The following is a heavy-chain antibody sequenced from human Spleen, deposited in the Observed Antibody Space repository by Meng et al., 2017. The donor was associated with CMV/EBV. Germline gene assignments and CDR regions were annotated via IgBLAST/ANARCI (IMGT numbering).Heavy chain of an antibody. D-gene: IGHD1-1*01. Sequence: SETLSLTCSVSGGSINGYFWSWIRQSPGKGLEWIGYIYHSGTTNYNPSLKSRVTISIDRSMNQISLKLSSMTVADTAAYPCARTSYRNYKYYTMDVWGQGTTVTVSS. CDR2: IYHSGTT. CDR3: ARTSYRNYKYYTMDV. V-gene: IGHV4-59*01. J-gene: IGHJ6*02. CDR1: GGSINGYF.